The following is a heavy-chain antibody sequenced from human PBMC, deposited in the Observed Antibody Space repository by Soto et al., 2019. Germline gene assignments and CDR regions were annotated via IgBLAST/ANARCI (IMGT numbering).Heavy chain of an antibody. CDR2: IYYSGST. CDR3: SRGVTPGF. CDR1: GGSISSGDYY. Sequence: QVQLQESGPGLVKPSQTLSLTCTVSGGSISSGDYYWSWIRQPPGKGLEWTGYIYYSGSTYYNPSLKSQVTISVHASKNPYSLKLSPVSAADAAVYYCSRGVTPGFRGQGTLVTVPS. D-gene: IGHD2-21*02. J-gene: IGHJ4*02. V-gene: IGHV4-30-4*01.